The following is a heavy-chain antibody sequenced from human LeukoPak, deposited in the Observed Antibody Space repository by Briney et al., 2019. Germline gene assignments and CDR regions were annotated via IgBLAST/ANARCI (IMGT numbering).Heavy chain of an antibody. Sequence: SETLSLTCAVSGGSFSGYYWSWIRQPPGKGLEWIGEINHSGSTNYNPSLKSRVTISVDTSKNQFSLKLSSVTATDTAVYYCARARAAAGIYLDFDYWGQGTLVTVSS. V-gene: IGHV4-34*01. D-gene: IGHD6-13*01. CDR1: GGSFSGYY. J-gene: IGHJ4*02. CDR3: ARARAAAGIYLDFDY. CDR2: INHSGST.